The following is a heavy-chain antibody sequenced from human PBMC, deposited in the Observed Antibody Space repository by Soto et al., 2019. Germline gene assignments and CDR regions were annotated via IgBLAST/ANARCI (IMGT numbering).Heavy chain of an antibody. D-gene: IGHD6-13*01. V-gene: IGHV4-59*01. CDR3: AREVVGAAATRWFDP. CDR2: VSHSGIT. J-gene: IGHJ5*02. Sequence: PSETLSLTCTVAGDSFSNFYWSWIRQPPGKGLEWIGYVSHSGITNYNPSLQSRVTISVDTSRSHFSLKLSSVTAADTAVYYCAREVVGAAATRWFDPWGQGTLVTVSS. CDR1: GDSFSNFY.